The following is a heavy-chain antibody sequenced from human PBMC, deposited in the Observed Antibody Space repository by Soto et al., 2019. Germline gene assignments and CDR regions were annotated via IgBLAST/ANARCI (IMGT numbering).Heavy chain of an antibody. J-gene: IGHJ2*01. D-gene: IGHD4-17*01. V-gene: IGHV3-21*01. CDR3: AREATVTTWYFDL. CDR2: ISSSSSYI. Sequence: EVQLVESGGGLVKPGGSLRLSCAASGFTFSSYSMNWVRQAPGKGLEWVSSISSSSSYIYYADSLKGRFTISRDNAKNSLYLQMNSLRAEDTAVYYCAREATVTTWYFDLWGRGTLVTVSS. CDR1: GFTFSSYS.